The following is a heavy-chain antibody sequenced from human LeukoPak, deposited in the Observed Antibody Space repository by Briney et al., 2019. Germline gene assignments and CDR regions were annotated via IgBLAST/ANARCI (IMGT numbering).Heavy chain of an antibody. D-gene: IGHD6-19*01. Sequence: GGSLRLSCAASGFTFSSYAMSWVRQAPGKGLEWVSGIGSSAGTTYYADSVEGRFSISRDNSKNTHFLQMNSLRAEDTAVYFCAKDRTGYTSGQGYFDYWGQGVLVTVSS. J-gene: IGHJ4*02. CDR3: AKDRTGYTSGQGYFDY. CDR1: GFTFSSYA. CDR2: IGSSAGTT. V-gene: IGHV3-23*01.